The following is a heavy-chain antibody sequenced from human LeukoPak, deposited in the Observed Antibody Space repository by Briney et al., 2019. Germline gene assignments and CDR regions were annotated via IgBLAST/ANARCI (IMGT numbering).Heavy chain of an antibody. Sequence: ASVKVSCKASGYSFNSQGMNWVRQAPGQGLEWMGWMNPNSGNTGYAQKFQGRVTMTRDTSISTAYMELSRLRSDDTAVYYCARGGRTATYAYYYYYYMDVWGKGTTVTVSS. V-gene: IGHV1-8*01. CDR3: ARGGRTATYAYYYYYYMDV. J-gene: IGHJ6*03. D-gene: IGHD5-18*01. CDR1: GYSFNSQG. CDR2: MNPNSGNT.